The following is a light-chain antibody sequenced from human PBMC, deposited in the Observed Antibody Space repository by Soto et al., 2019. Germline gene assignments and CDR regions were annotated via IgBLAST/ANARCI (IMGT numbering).Light chain of an antibody. Sequence: SALAQPASVSGSPGQSITISCTGTSSDVVGYNYVSWYQQHPGKAPKFMIYDVSNRPSGVSNRFSGSKSGNTASLTISGLQAEDEADYYCSSYTTSNTRQIVFGTGTKVTVL. CDR2: DVS. CDR1: SSDVVGYNY. V-gene: IGLV2-14*01. CDR3: SSYTTSNTRQIV. J-gene: IGLJ1*01.